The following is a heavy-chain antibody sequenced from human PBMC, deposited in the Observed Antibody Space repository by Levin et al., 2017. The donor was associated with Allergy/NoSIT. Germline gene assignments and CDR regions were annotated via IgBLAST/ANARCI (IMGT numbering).Heavy chain of an antibody. D-gene: IGHD1-1*01. Sequence: TASETLSLTCSVSGASMNNDGHYWNWMRHHPGKGLEWLGYIFHRGSTSSNPSLRDRILLSLDVSENKFYLNLTSVTAADSAVYYCARSNWYHNNEFLPSFDYWCPGAQVTVAS. CDR1: GASMNNDGHY. CDR3: ARSNWYHNNEFLPSFDY. V-gene: IGHV4-31*03. CDR2: IFHRGST. J-gene: IGHJ4*02.